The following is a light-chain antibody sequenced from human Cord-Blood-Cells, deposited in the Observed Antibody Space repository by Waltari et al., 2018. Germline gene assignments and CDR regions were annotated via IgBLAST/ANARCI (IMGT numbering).Light chain of an antibody. J-gene: IGLJ1*01. CDR1: SSDVGGYNY. Sequence: SALTQPAPVSGSPGQSLTISCTGTSSDVGGYNYASWYQQHPGKAPKLMIYYASNRSSGVSNPFSGAKSGNTAGLAISGLQAEDEADYYCGSDTSSSTYVFGTGTKVTVL. CDR2: YAS. CDR3: GSDTSSSTYV. V-gene: IGLV2-14*01.